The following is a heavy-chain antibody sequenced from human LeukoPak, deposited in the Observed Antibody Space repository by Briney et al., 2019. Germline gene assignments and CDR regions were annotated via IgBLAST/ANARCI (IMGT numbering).Heavy chain of an antibody. V-gene: IGHV3-23*01. Sequence: GSLRLSCAASGFTFNSYAMTWVRQGAGRGLEWVSTISGTSGTASYADSVEGRFSISRDDSKNTVYLQMTGLRVEDTAVYFCARVQPDNNDEYNWFDPWGQGTQVTVSS. D-gene: IGHD1-1*01. J-gene: IGHJ5*02. CDR1: GFTFNSYA. CDR2: ISGTSGTA. CDR3: ARVQPDNNDEYNWFDP.